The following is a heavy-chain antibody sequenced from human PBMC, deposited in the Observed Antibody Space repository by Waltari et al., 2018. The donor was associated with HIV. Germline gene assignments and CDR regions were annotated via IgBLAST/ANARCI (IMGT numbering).Heavy chain of an antibody. Sequence: EVQLVESGGGSVQPGRYLRISCTASGITFDDYAMHWVRQPPGKGLEWCSGISWNSGYIAYAASVKGRFTIARDNTKNSLCLQMNSVRVEDTALYYCVKDGASTIFGVLNGMDVWGQGTTVTVSS. J-gene: IGHJ6*02. CDR2: ISWNSGYI. D-gene: IGHD3-3*01. V-gene: IGHV3-9*01. CDR3: VKDGASTIFGVLNGMDV. CDR1: GITFDDYA.